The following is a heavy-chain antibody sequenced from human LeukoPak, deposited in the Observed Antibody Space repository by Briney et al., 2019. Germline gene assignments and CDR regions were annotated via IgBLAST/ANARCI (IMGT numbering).Heavy chain of an antibody. Sequence: SQALSLTCTVSGGSVSSINSDDFFWSWIRQPAGKGLEYIGRIYTSGITNYNPSLKSRVTISIDTSKNQFSLKLSSVTAADTAVYYCARDRGYCGGDCQVYGLDTSPLWGQGTLVTVSS. CDR2: IYTSGIT. V-gene: IGHV4-61*02. J-gene: IGHJ4*02. D-gene: IGHD2-21*01. CDR3: ARDRGYCGGDCQVYGLDTSPL. CDR1: GGSVSSINSDDFF.